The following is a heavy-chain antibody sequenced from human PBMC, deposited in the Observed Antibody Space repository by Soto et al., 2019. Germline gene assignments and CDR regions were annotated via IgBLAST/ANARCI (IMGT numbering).Heavy chain of an antibody. Sequence: QVQLVESGGGVVQPGRSLRLSCAASGFIFNTYGMHWVRQAPGKGLEWVAVIYYDGRNKYYADSVKGRFTISRDNSKKTLNLQMNSLRVEDTAVYYCARDLGELWPSVGGYWGQGTLVNVSS. J-gene: IGHJ4*02. CDR1: GFIFNTYG. CDR3: ARDLGELWPSVGGY. D-gene: IGHD1-26*01. V-gene: IGHV3-33*01. CDR2: IYYDGRNK.